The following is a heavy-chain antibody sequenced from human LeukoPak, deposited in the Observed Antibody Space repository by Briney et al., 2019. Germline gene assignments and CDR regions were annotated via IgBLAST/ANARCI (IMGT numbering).Heavy chain of an antibody. CDR1: GFPFNAYW. J-gene: IGHJ4*02. V-gene: IGHV3-7*03. Sequence: GGSLRLSCAASGFPFNAYWMTWVRQAPGKGLEWVANIRQDGDTKYYVDSVKGRFTISRDNAMNSLYLQMNSLRAEDTAIYYCARSLPYGTTWYGRSDFWGQGTLVAVSS. CDR2: IRQDGDTK. CDR3: ARSLPYGTTWYGRSDF. D-gene: IGHD6-13*01.